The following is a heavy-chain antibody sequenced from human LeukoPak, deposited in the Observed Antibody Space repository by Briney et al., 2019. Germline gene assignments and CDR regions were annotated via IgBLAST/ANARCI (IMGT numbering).Heavy chain of an antibody. CDR2: ISWNSGSI. CDR3: AKDTHRTLVGALCGMDV. D-gene: IGHD1-26*01. CDR1: GFTFDDYA. Sequence: SGRSLRLSCAASGFTFDDYAMHWVRQAPGKGLEWVSGISWNSGSIGYADSVKGRFTISRDNAKNSLYLQMNSLRVEDTAFYYCAKDTHRTLVGALCGMDVWGQGTTVTVSS. J-gene: IGHJ6*01. V-gene: IGHV3-9*01.